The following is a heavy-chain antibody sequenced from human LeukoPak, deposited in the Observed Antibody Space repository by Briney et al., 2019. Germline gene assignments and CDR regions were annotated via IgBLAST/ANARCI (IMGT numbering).Heavy chain of an antibody. D-gene: IGHD4-17*01. V-gene: IGHV3-7*01. J-gene: IGHJ3*02. Sequence: GGSLRLSCAASGSTFSNYWMSWVRQAPGKGPEWVANIKQDRSEEYYVDSVKGRFTISRDNAKNSLYLQMNSLRAEDTAVYYCARPRDYVGAFDIWGQGTMVTVSS. CDR2: IKQDRSEE. CDR3: ARPRDYVGAFDI. CDR1: GSTFSNYW.